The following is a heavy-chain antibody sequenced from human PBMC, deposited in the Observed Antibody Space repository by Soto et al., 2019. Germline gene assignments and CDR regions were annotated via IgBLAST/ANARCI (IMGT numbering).Heavy chain of an antibody. Sequence: EVQLLESGGGLVKPGGSLRLSCAASGFTFSSYAMSWVRQAPGKGLEWVSAISGSGGSTYYADYVKGRFTISRDNYKNTRYLQMNRLRAEDTAVYYCANRGIAARHFDSWGQGTLVTVSS. D-gene: IGHD6-6*01. CDR2: ISGSGGST. CDR1: GFTFSSYA. CDR3: ANRGIAARHFDS. J-gene: IGHJ4*02. V-gene: IGHV3-23*01.